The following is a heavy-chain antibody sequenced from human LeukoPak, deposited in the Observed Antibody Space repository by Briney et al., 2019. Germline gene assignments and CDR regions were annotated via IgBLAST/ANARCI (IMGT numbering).Heavy chain of an antibody. V-gene: IGHV1-18*01. CDR3: ARDAMVRGVTKLTPPDY. Sequence: GASVKVSCKASGYTFTSYGISWVRQAPGQGLEWMGWISAYNGNTNYAQKLQGRVTMTTDTSTSTAYMELRSLRSDDTAVYYCARDAMVRGVTKLTPPDYWGQGTLVTVSS. CDR2: ISAYNGNT. D-gene: IGHD3-10*01. CDR1: GYTFTSYG. J-gene: IGHJ4*02.